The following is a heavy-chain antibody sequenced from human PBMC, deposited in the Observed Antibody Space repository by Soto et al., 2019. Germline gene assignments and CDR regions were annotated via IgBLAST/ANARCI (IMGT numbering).Heavy chain of an antibody. CDR1: GFTFSSYW. CDR2: IKQDGSEK. D-gene: IGHD3-16*01. Sequence: LRLSCAASGFTFSSYWMSWVRQAPGKGLEWVANIKQDGSEKYYVDSVKGRFTISRDNAKNSLYLQMSSLRSEDTAVYYCARGEGQFGGGARWYYYGMDVWGQGTTVTVSS. CDR3: ARGEGQFGGGARWYYYGMDV. J-gene: IGHJ6*02. V-gene: IGHV3-7*03.